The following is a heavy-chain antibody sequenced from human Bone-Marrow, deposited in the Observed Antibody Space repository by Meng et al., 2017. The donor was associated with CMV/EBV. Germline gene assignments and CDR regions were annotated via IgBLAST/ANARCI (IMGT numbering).Heavy chain of an antibody. V-gene: IGHV3-21*04. CDR3: AAAGMPPGDY. J-gene: IGHJ4*02. D-gene: IGHD3-10*01. CDR1: GFTFSSYS. CDR2: ITSSSGYR. Sequence: GESLKISCAASGFTFSSYSMNWVRQAPGKGLEWASSITSSSGYRYFADSVRGRFTISRDNNRNSLYLQMNSLRAEDTAVYYCAAAGMPPGDYWGQGTLVTVSS.